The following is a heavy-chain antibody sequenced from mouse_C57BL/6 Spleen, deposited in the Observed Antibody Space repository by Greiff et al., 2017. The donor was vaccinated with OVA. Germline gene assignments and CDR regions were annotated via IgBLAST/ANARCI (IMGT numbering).Heavy chain of an antibody. Sequence: LVESGAELVRPGTSVKVSCKASGYAFTNYLIEWVKQRPGQGLEWIGVINPGSGGTNYNEKFKGKATLTADKSSSTAYMQLSSLTSEDSAVYCCARGNYSNFFYAMDYWGQGTSVTVSS. CDR2: INPGSGGT. J-gene: IGHJ4*01. CDR1: GYAFTNYL. CDR3: ARGNYSNFFYAMDY. D-gene: IGHD2-5*01. V-gene: IGHV1-54*01.